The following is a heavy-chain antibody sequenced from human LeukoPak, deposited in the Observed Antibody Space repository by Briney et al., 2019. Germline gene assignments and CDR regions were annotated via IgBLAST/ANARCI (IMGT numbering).Heavy chain of an antibody. V-gene: IGHV4-61*01. D-gene: IGHD6-19*01. CDR2: IYYSGST. J-gene: IGHJ4*02. CDR1: GGSINSGSYY. CDR3: AREYSSGCFDY. Sequence: SGTLSLTCTASGGSINSGSYYWSWIRQPPGKGLEWIGYIYYSGSTNYNPSLKSRVTISVDTSKNQFSLKLSSVTAADTAVYYCAREYSSGCFDYWGQGTLVTVSS.